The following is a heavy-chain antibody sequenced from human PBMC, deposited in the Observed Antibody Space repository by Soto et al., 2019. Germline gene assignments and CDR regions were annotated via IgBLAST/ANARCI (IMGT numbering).Heavy chain of an antibody. Sequence: PGASVKVSSKGSGYSFSSYWIGWVRQMHGKGLEWMGIIYPGDSDTRYSPSFQGQVTTSADKSISTAYLQWSSLKASNTAMYYTARHEGPYCSAGSCYYGMDVCGQGTTVTVSS. CDR3: ARHEGPYCSAGSCYYGMDV. CDR1: GYSFSSYW. D-gene: IGHD2-15*01. V-gene: IGHV5-51*01. J-gene: IGHJ6*02. CDR2: IYPGDSDT.